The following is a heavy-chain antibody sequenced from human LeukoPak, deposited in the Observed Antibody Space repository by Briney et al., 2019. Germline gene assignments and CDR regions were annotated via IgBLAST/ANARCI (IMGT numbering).Heavy chain of an antibody. D-gene: IGHD3-22*01. J-gene: IGHJ1*01. CDR2: MSSSSSTI. Sequence: PGVSLRLSCAASGPAFSSYSMNWVRQPQDQGKELDMFMSSSSSTIYYAVSVKGRFSIDRDNAKNSLYLQMNSLRAEDTAVYCCARDGDSSGYYPDAEYFQHWGEGTLVTVTS. V-gene: IGHV3-48*01. CDR1: GPAFSSYS. CDR3: ARDGDSSGYYPDAEYFQH.